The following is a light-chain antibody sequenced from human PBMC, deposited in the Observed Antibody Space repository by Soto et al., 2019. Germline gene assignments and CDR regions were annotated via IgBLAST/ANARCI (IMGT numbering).Light chain of an antibody. Sequence: PGEIATLSCRASQSISSSYLAWYQQKPGQAPRLLIYDASNRATGIPARFSGSGSGTDFTLTISSLEPEDFAVFYCQQYDRSPITFGQGTRLEIK. CDR2: DAS. V-gene: IGKV3-20*01. CDR1: QSISSSY. J-gene: IGKJ5*01. CDR3: QQYDRSPIT.